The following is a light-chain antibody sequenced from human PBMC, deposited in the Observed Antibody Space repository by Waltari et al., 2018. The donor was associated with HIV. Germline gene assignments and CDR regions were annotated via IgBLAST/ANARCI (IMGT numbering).Light chain of an antibody. Sequence: QSALTQPPAASGSPGQSVTISCTGTSSAVGGYNFASWSQQHPGKAPKLMIFEVTKRPSGVPARFSGSKTGNTASLTVSGLQADDEADYYCSSYAGGNNLVFGGGTKLTVL. CDR1: SSAVGGYNF. CDR2: EVT. CDR3: SSYAGGNNLV. V-gene: IGLV2-8*01. J-gene: IGLJ2*01.